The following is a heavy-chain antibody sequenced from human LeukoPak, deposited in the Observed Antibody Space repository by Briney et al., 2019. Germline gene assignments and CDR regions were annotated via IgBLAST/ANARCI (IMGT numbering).Heavy chain of an antibody. D-gene: IGHD3-9*01. J-gene: IGHJ4*02. CDR2: IYYSGST. CDR1: GGSISSSISY. V-gene: IGHV4-39*01. CDR3: ARRRFDWFFDY. Sequence: NPSETLSLTCTVSGGSISSSISYWGWIRQPPGKGLEWIGSIYYSGSTYYNPSLKSRVTISVDTSKNQFSLKLSSVTAADTAVYYCARRRFDWFFDYWGQGTLVTVSS.